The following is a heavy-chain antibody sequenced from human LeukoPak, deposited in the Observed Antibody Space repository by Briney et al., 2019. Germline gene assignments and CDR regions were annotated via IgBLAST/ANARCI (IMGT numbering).Heavy chain of an antibody. CDR3: ARLAYYYDSSGYYYVAYYFDY. CDR1: GGSFSGYH. CDR2: INHSGST. V-gene: IGHV4-34*01. Sequence: SETLSLTCAVYGGSFSGYHWSWIRQPPGKGLEWIGEINHSGSTNYNPSLKSRVTISVDTSKNQFSLKLSSVTAADTAVYYCARLAYYYDSSGYYYVAYYFDYWGQGTLVTVSS. J-gene: IGHJ4*02. D-gene: IGHD3-22*01.